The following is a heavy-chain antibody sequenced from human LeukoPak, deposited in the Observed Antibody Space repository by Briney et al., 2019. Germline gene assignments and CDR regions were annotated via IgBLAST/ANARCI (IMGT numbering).Heavy chain of an antibody. V-gene: IGHV4-4*02. D-gene: IGHD7-27*01. J-gene: IGHJ4*02. CDR3: ARGSGAFDY. CDR1: GGSISSSNW. Sequence: SGTLSLTCAVYGGSISSSNWWSWVRQPPGKGLEWIGYIYYSGSTNYNPSLKTRVTISVDTSKNQFSLKLSSVTAADTAVYYCARGSGAFDYWGQGTLVTVSS. CDR2: IYYSGST.